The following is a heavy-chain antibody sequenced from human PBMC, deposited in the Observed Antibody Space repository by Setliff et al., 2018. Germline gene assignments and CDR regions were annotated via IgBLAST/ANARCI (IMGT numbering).Heavy chain of an antibody. CDR3: ARVRRELVDY. CDR2: ISAYNGNT. J-gene: IGHJ4*02. V-gene: IGHV1-18*01. Sequence: ASVKVSCKASGGTFSSYAISWVRQAPGQGLEWMGWISAYNGNTNYAQKLQGRVTMTTDASTSTAYMELRSLRSDDTAVYYCARVRRELVDYWGQGTLVTVSS. CDR1: GGTFSSYA. D-gene: IGHD1-26*01.